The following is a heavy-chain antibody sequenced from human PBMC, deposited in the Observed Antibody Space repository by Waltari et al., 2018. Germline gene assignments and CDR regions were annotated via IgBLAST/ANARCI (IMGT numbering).Heavy chain of an antibody. J-gene: IGHJ1*01. CDR1: GFTFSSYG. V-gene: IGHV3-30*18. CDR3: AKDSPDSSSGTQTAEYFQH. D-gene: IGHD6-6*01. CDR2: ISYDGSNK. Sequence: QVQLVESGGGVVQPGRSLRLSCAASGFTFSSYGMHWVRQAPGKGLEWVAVISYDGSNKYYADSVKGRFTISRDNSKNTLYLQMNSLRAEDTAVYYCAKDSPDSSSGTQTAEYFQHWGQGTLVTVSS.